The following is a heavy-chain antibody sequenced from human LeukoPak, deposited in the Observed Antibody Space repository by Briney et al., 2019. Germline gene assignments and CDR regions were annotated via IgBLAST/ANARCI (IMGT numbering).Heavy chain of an antibody. V-gene: IGHV3-23*01. Sequence: GGSLRLSCAASGFTFSSYAMSWVRQAPGKGLEWVSTITGSGESTYYADSVKGRFTISRDSSKNTLYLQMNSLIAEDTAVYYCAKGTSASGTYYSAWNYWGQGTLVTVSS. CDR1: GFTFSSYA. D-gene: IGHD3-10*01. CDR2: ITGSGEST. J-gene: IGHJ4*02. CDR3: AKGTSASGTYYSAWNY.